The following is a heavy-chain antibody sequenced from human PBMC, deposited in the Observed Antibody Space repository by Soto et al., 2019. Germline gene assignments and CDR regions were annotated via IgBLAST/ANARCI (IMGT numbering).Heavy chain of an antibody. CDR1: GYTFTSYY. Sequence: QVQLVQSGAEGKKPGASVKVSCKASGYTFTSYYMHWVRQAPGQGLEWMGIINPSGGSTSYAQKFQGRVTMTRAASTSTVYMELSSLRSEDTAVYYCARVYPCATRYGYVGNNWFDPWGQGTLVTVSS. D-gene: IGHD5-18*01. CDR2: INPSGGST. J-gene: IGHJ5*02. V-gene: IGHV1-46*03. CDR3: ARVYPCATRYGYVGNNWFDP.